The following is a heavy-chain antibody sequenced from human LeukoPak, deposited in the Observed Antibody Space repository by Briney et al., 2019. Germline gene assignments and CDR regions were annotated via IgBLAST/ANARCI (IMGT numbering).Heavy chain of an antibody. V-gene: IGHV3-23*01. Sequence: GGSLRLSCAASGFTFSSYAMSWVRQAPGKGLEWVSAISGSGGSTYYADSVRGRFTISRDNSKNTLYLQMNSLRAEDTAVYYCAKALRPGYGDPPDYWGQGTLVTVSS. CDR1: GFTFSSYA. J-gene: IGHJ4*02. CDR2: ISGSGGST. CDR3: AKALRPGYGDPPDY. D-gene: IGHD4-17*01.